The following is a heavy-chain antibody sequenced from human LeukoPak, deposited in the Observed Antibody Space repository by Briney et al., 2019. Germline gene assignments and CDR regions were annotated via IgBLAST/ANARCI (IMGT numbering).Heavy chain of an antibody. Sequence: PGGSLRLSCSASGFTFSSYAMHWVRQAPGKGLECVSTISSNAGTTYYADSVKDRFTVSRDNSKNTLYLQMSSLRAEDTAVYYCVKEQVRSTVTTRPLFDYWGQGTLVTVSS. CDR1: GFTFSSYA. CDR2: ISSNAGTT. V-gene: IGHV3-64D*06. D-gene: IGHD4-17*01. CDR3: VKEQVRSTVTTRPLFDY. J-gene: IGHJ4*02.